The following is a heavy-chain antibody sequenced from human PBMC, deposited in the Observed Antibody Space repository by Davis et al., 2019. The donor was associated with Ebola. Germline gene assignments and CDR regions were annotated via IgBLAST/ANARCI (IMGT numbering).Heavy chain of an antibody. CDR2: ISGSGDST. J-gene: IGHJ4*02. CDR1: RFTFSDYY. D-gene: IGHD1/OR15-1a*01. V-gene: IGHV3-23*01. Sequence: GGSLRLSCAASRFTFSDYYMSWIRQAPGKGLEWVSGISGSGDSTYHADSMKGRFTISRDNSKNTLYLQMNSLRVEDTAVYYCAHNWNNAYWGQGTLVTVSS. CDR3: AHNWNNAY.